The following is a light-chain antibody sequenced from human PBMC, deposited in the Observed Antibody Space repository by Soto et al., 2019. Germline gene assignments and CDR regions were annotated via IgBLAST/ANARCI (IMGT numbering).Light chain of an antibody. CDR2: AAS. Sequence: DLQMTQSPSSLSASVGDRVTITCRASQSMSNYLNWYQQKPGKAPKLLIYAASSLQSGVPSRFSGSGSGTAFTLTISSLQPEDSATYCCQQSYRTPYTFGQGTKLEIK. V-gene: IGKV1-39*01. J-gene: IGKJ2*01. CDR1: QSMSNY. CDR3: QQSYRTPYT.